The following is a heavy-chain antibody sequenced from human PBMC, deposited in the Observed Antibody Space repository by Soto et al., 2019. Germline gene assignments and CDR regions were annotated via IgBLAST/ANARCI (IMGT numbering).Heavy chain of an antibody. CDR1: GGSFSGYYW. Sequence: KTSETLSLTCAVYGGSFSGYYWSWIRQPPGKALEWLAHIFSNDEKSYSTSLKSRLTISKDTSKSQVVLTMTNMDPVDTATYYCARNDYDILTGPRYYFDYWGQGTLVTVSS. CDR3: ARNDYDILTGPRYYFDY. CDR2: IFSNDEK. D-gene: IGHD3-9*01. V-gene: IGHV2-26*01. J-gene: IGHJ4*02.